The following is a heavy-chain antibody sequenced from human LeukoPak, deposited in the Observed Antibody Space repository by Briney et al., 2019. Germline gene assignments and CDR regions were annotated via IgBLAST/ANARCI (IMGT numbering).Heavy chain of an antibody. CDR2: ISWDGGST. J-gene: IGHJ4*02. V-gene: IGHV3-43*01. CDR3: AKGLWFGEWGDGVHFDY. CDR1: GFTFDDYT. Sequence: TGGSLRLSCAASGFTFDDYTMHWVRHAPGKGLEWVSLISWDGGSTYYADSVKGRFTISRDNSKNSLYLQMNSLRTEDTALYYCAKGLWFGEWGDGVHFDYWGQGTLVTVSS. D-gene: IGHD3-10*01.